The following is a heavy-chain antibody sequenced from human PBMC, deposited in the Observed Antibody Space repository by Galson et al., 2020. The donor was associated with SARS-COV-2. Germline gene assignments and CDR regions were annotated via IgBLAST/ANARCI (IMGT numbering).Heavy chain of an antibody. CDR1: GFTFSSYG. CDR2: ISYDGSNK. V-gene: IGHV3-30*18. CDR3: AKDQYYYDSSGYSDY. Sequence: GESLKISCAASGFTFSSYGMHWVRQAPGKGLEWVAVISYDGSNKYYADSVKGRFTISRDNSKNTLYLQMNSLRAEDTAVYYCAKDQYYYDSSGYSDYWGQGTLVTVSS. D-gene: IGHD3-22*01. J-gene: IGHJ4*02.